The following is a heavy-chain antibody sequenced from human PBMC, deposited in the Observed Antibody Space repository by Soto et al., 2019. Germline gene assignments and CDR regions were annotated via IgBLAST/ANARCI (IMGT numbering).Heavy chain of an antibody. V-gene: IGHV1-18*01. CDR2: ISANDGDT. CDR1: GYIFSSYG. Sequence: GASVKVSCKAIGYIFSSYGINWVRQAPGQGLEWMGWISANDGDTNYAQDLQGRVTLTTDTSTNTAYMELRTLRSDDTAVYYCARRSRYYYSGMDVWVPGTTVTVSS. D-gene: IGHD3-22*01. J-gene: IGHJ6*02. CDR3: ARRSRYYYSGMDV.